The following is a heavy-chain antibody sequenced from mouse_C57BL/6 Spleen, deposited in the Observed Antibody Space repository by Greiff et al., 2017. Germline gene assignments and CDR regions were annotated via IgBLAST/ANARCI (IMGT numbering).Heavy chain of an antibody. D-gene: IGHD2-4*01. CDR2: IRSKSSNYAT. CDR3: VRGGAYCDYVDY. Sequence: EVKVVESGGGLVQPKGSLKLSCAASGFTFNTYAMHWVRQAPGKGLEWVARIRSKSSNYATYYADSVKDRFTISRDDSQSMLYLQMNKLKAEDTAMYYCVRGGAYCDYVDYWGQGTTLTVSS. CDR1: GFTFNTYA. V-gene: IGHV10-3*01. J-gene: IGHJ2*01.